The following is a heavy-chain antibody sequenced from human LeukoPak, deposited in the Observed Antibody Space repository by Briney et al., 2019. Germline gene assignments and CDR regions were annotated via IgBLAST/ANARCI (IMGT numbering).Heavy chain of an antibody. J-gene: IGHJ4*02. D-gene: IGHD2-2*02. V-gene: IGHV4-39*07. CDR3: ARDHRGCSSTSCYTVFDY. CDR2: IYYSGST. CDR1: GGSISSSSYY. Sequence: SETLSLTCTVSGGSISSSSYYWGWIRQPPGKGLEWIGSIYYSGSTYYNPSLKSRVTISVDTSKNQFSLKLSSVTAADTAVYYCARDHRGCSSTSCYTVFDYWGQGTLVTVSS.